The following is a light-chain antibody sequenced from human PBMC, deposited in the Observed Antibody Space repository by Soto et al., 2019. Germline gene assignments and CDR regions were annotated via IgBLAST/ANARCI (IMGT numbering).Light chain of an antibody. CDR3: QSFDSSLSGPYV. CDR1: SSNIGAGYD. CDR2: ANN. J-gene: IGLJ1*01. Sequence: QSVLTQPPSVSGAPGQRVTISCTGSSSNIGAGYDVHWYQQLPGTAPKLLIYANNNRPSGVPDRFSGSKSGTSASLAIAGLQAEDVADYYCQSFDSSLSGPYVFGTGTKVTVL. V-gene: IGLV1-40*01.